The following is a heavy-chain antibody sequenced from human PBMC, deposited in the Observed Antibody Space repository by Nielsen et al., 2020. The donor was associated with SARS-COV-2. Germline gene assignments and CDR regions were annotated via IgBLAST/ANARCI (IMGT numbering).Heavy chain of an antibody. D-gene: IGHD2/OR15-2a*01. V-gene: IGHV4-39*01. CDR2: IYYSGST. Sequence: SETLSLTCTVSGGSISSSSYYWGWIRQPPGKGLEWIGSIYYSGSTYYNPSLKSRVTISVDTSKNQFSLKLSSVTAADTAVYYCARLGYYGLPFDPWGQGTLVTVSS. CDR1: GGSISSSSYY. J-gene: IGHJ5*02. CDR3: ARLGYYGLPFDP.